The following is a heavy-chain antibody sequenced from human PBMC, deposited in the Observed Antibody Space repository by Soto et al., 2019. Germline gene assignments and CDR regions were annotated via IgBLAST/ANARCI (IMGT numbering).Heavy chain of an antibody. V-gene: IGHV3-30*18. Sequence: PGGSLRLSCAASGFIFSNYGMHWVRQAPGKGPEWVAVVLYDGSKTYYADSVKGRFTISRDNSKNTVYLQMDNLRSEDTAMYYCAKDSGNHNGEFHYWGQGALVTVSS. D-gene: IGHD3-10*01. CDR2: VLYDGSKT. J-gene: IGHJ4*02. CDR3: AKDSGNHNGEFHY. CDR1: GFIFSNYG.